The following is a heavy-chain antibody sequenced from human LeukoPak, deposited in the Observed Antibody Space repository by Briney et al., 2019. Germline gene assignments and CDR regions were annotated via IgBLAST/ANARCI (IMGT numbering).Heavy chain of an antibody. CDR2: IYYTGST. V-gene: IGHV4-59*08. CDR3: ASHTPITMHERDY. D-gene: IGHD2-15*01. CDR1: SGSTSSNY. J-gene: IGHJ4*02. Sequence: PSETLSLTCTLSSGSTSSNYWSWIRQPPGEGLEWIGCIYYTGSTHYNPSLKSRVSMSVSTSTNQFSLKLSSVTAADTAIYYCASHTPITMHERDYWGQGTLVTVSS.